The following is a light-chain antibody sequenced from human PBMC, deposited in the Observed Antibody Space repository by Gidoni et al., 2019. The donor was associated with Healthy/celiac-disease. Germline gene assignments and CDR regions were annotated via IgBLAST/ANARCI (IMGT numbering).Light chain of an antibody. CDR3: QQYGSSHPLT. CDR1: QSVSSSY. J-gene: IGKJ4*01. CDR2: GAS. Sequence: IVLTQSPGTLSLSPGESATLSCRASQSVSSSYLAWYQQKPGQAPRLLIYGASSRATGIPDRFSGSGSGTDFTLTISRLEPEDFAVYYCQQYGSSHPLTFGGGTKVEIK. V-gene: IGKV3-20*01.